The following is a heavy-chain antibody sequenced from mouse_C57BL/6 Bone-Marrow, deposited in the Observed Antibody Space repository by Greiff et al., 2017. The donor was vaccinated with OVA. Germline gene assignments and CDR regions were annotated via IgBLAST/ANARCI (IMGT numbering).Heavy chain of an antibody. CDR3: ARGTYYDCDEGWYFDV. CDR2: FHPYNDDT. D-gene: IGHD2-4*01. J-gene: IGHJ1*03. Sequence: QVQLQQSGAELVKPGASVKMSCKASGYTFTTYPIEWMKQNHGKSLEWIGNFHPYNDDTKYNEKFKGKATLTVEKSSSTVYLELSRLTSDDSAVYYCARGTYYDCDEGWYFDVWGTGTTVTVSS. CDR1: GYTFTTYP. V-gene: IGHV1-47*01.